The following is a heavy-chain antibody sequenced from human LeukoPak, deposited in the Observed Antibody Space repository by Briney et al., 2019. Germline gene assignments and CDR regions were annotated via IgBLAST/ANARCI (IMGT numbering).Heavy chain of an antibody. CDR2: INPNRGAT. V-gene: IGHV1-2*02. J-gene: IGHJ4*02. Sequence: ASVKVSCKASGYTFTTYYIHWVRQAPGQGLEWMGWINPNRGATNFAQKFQGRVTMTRDTSMHTAYMELRRLRSDDTAVYYCARDGSGYRDHDYWGQGTLVTVSS. CDR1: GYTFTTYY. CDR3: ARDGSGYRDHDY. D-gene: IGHD3-22*01.